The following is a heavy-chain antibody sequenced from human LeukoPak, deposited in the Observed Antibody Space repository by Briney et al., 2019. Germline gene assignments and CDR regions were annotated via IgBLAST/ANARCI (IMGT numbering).Heavy chain of an antibody. CDR3: ARPDPPLILEWPAPYFDY. V-gene: IGHV3-23*01. D-gene: IGHD3-3*01. CDR1: GLTFSSYA. CDR2: ISGSGGST. J-gene: IGHJ4*02. Sequence: GGSLRLSCAASGLTFSSYAMSWVRQAPGKGLEWVSTISGSGGSTYYADSVKGRFTISRDNYKNTLYLLMNSLRAEDTAVYYCARPDPPLILEWPAPYFDYWGQGTLVTVSS.